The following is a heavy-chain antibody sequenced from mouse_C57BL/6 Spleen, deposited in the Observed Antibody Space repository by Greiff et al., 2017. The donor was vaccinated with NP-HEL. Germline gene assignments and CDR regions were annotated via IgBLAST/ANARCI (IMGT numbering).Heavy chain of an antibody. CDR2: IYPYNGVS. D-gene: IGHD2-2*01. V-gene: IGHV1-31*01. Sequence: EVKLMESGPELVKPGASVKISCKASGYSFTGYYMHWVKQSHGNILDWIGYIYPYNGVSSYNQKFKGKATLTVDKSSSTAYMELRSLTSEDSAVYYCARSEGGYGYYAMDYWGQGTSVTVSS. CDR1: GYSFTGYY. J-gene: IGHJ4*01. CDR3: ARSEGGYGYYAMDY.